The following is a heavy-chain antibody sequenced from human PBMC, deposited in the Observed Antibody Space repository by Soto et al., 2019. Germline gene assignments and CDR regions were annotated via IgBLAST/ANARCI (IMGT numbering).Heavy chain of an antibody. Sequence: GGSLRLSCAASGLTMDNAWVRWVRQAPGEGLDWVGRLKSETVGGTAEYAAPVKGRFTISRDDSQSTLYLQMNGLSTANTALYYCITFAYNSRERFGYWRQGNPVTVSS. CDR2: LKSETVGGTA. CDR1: GLTMDNAW. V-gene: IGHV3-15*01. CDR3: ITFAYNSRERFGY. J-gene: IGHJ4*02. D-gene: IGHD1-1*01.